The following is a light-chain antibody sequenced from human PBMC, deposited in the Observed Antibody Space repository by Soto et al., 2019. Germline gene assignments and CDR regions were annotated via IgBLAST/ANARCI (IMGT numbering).Light chain of an antibody. Sequence: QSVLTQPASVSGSPGQSITISCTGTSSDVGLYDYVSRYQQHPGKAPQLMIYAVSNRPSGVSNRFSGSKSGNTASLTISGLQTEDEADYYCSSYTSSSTLYVFGTGTKVTVL. CDR2: AVS. CDR3: SSYTSSSTLYV. V-gene: IGLV2-14*01. J-gene: IGLJ1*01. CDR1: SSDVGLYDY.